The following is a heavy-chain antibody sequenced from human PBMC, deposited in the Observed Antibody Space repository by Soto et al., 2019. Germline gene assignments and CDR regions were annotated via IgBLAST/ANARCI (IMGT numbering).Heavy chain of an antibody. V-gene: IGHV1-69*02. Sequence: QVQLVQSGAEVKKPGSSVKVSCKASGGTFSSYTISWVRQAPGQGLEWMGRIIPILGIANYAQKFQGRVTITADKSTSTAYMELSSLRSEDTAVYYCAHGRWEESXXGYRGWFDPWGQGTLVTVSS. CDR2: IIPILGIA. CDR3: AHGRWEESXXGYRGWFDP. D-gene: IGHD5-12*01. J-gene: IGHJ5*02. CDR1: GGTFSSYT.